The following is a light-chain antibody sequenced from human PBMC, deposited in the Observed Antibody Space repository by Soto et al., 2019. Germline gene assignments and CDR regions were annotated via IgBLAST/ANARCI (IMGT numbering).Light chain of an antibody. CDR1: QSVSSSY. V-gene: IGKV3D-7*01. Sequence: EIVMTQSPATLSLSPGERATLSCRASQSVSSSYLSWYQQKPGQSPRLLIYGASTRATGIPARFSGSGSGTDFTLTISSLQPEDFAVCYCQQDYNFLYTFGQGTKLEIK. CDR2: GAS. CDR3: QQDYNFLYT. J-gene: IGKJ2*01.